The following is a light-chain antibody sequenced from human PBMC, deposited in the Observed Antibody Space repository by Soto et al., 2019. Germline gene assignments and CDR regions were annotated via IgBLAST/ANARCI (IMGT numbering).Light chain of an antibody. V-gene: IGKV1-5*03. CDR1: QSISSW. Sequence: DIQMTQSPSTLSASVGDRVTITCRASQSISSWLAWYQQKPGKAPKLLIYKASTLKSGVPPRFSGSGSGTDSTLAISSLQPEDSATYYCLQDINYPWTFGQGTKVDIK. CDR3: LQDINYPWT. CDR2: KAS. J-gene: IGKJ1*01.